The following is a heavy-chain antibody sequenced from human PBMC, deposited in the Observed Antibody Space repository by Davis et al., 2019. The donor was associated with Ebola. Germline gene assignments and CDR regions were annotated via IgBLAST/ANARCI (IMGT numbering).Heavy chain of an antibody. V-gene: IGHV6-1*01. D-gene: IGHD3-22*01. CDR1: GDSVSSNTAA. J-gene: IGHJ4*02. CDR3: ARDPPYDQGYDY. CDR2: TYYRSKWFV. Sequence: MPSETLSLTCAISGDSVSSNTAAWNWIRQSPLSGLEWLGRTYYRSKWFVDYAVSVKSRITINPDTSKNQFSLHLSSVTPEDTAVYYCARDPPYDQGYDYWGQGTQVTVSS.